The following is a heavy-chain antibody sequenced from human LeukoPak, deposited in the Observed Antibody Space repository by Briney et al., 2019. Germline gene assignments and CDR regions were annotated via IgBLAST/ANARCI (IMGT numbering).Heavy chain of an antibody. CDR1: GGSISSSSYY. V-gene: IGHV4-39*07. D-gene: IGHD5-18*01. CDR3: ARDRHSNYFDY. CDR2: IYYSGST. Sequence: SETLSLTCTVSGGSISSSSYYWGWTRQPPGKGLEWIGSIYYSGSTYYNPSLKSRVTISVDTSKNQFSLKLSSVTAADTAVYYCARDRHSNYFDYWGQGTLVTVSS. J-gene: IGHJ4*02.